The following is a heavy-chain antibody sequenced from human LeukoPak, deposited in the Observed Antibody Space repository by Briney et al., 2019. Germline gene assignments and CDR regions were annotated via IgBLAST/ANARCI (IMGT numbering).Heavy chain of an antibody. J-gene: IGHJ3*01. CDR2: ISGSGSPI. CDR1: GFTFSSYD. CDR3: ARIRSKAFDL. V-gene: IGHV3-48*03. Sequence: PGGSLRLSCAASGFTFSSYDMNWIRQAPGKGLEWVSYISGSGSPIYYADSVKGRFTISRDNAKNSLYLQMNSLRAEDTAVYYCARIRSKAFDLWGQGTMVTVSS.